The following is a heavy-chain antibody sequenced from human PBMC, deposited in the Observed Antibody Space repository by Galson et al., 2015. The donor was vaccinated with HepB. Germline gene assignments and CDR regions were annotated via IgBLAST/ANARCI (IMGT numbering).Heavy chain of an antibody. Sequence: SVKVSCKASGYTFTSYYMHWVRQAPGQGLEWMGIINPSGGSTSYAQKFQGRVTMTRDTSTSTVYMELSSLRSEDTAVYYCASPTYGSGSYTYYYYGMDVWGQGTTVTASS. D-gene: IGHD3-10*01. V-gene: IGHV1-46*01. CDR3: ASPTYGSGSYTYYYYGMDV. J-gene: IGHJ6*02. CDR1: GYTFTSYY. CDR2: INPSGGST.